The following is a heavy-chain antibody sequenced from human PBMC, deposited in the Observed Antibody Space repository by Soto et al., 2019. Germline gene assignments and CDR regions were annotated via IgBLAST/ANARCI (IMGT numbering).Heavy chain of an antibody. J-gene: IGHJ4*02. Sequence: QVQLVESGGGVVQPGRSLRLACAASGFSFSTYGFHWVRQTPGKGLEWVAVIRSDGSKKYYLDSVKGRFTISRDDSKNTLYLQMNSLRVEDSAVYYCARDQGVFGVVLDYWGQGTRASVSS. CDR2: IRSDGSKK. CDR1: GFSFSTYG. V-gene: IGHV3-33*08. D-gene: IGHD3-3*01. CDR3: ARDQGVFGVVLDY.